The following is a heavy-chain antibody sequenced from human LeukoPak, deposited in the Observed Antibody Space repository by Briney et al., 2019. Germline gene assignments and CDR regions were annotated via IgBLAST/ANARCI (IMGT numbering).Heavy chain of an antibody. CDR1: GYTFTGYY. D-gene: IGHD3-10*01. Sequence: ASVKVSCKASGYTFTGYYMHWVRQAPGQGLEWMGWINPNSGGTNYAQKLQGRVTMTTDTSTSTAYMELRSLRSDDTAVYYCARDLQYYYGSGSYSRLLDYWGQGTLVTVSS. V-gene: IGHV1-2*02. CDR2: INPNSGGT. CDR3: ARDLQYYYGSGSYSRLLDY. J-gene: IGHJ4*02.